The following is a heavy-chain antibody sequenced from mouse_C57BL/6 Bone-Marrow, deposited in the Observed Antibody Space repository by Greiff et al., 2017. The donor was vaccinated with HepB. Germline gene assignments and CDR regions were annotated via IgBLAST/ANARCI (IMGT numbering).Heavy chain of an antibody. J-gene: IGHJ4*01. V-gene: IGHV15-2*01. CDR3: SSTDGNYFYAMDY. D-gene: IGHD2-1*01. CDR1: DSEVFPIAY. Sequence: VQLQQSGSELRSPGSSVKLSCKDFDSEVFPIAYMSWVRQKPGHGFVWIGGILPSIGSTIYGEKFEDKATLDADTLSNTAYWELNSLTSEDSAIYACSSTDGNYFYAMDYWGQGTSVTVSS. CDR2: ILPSIGST.